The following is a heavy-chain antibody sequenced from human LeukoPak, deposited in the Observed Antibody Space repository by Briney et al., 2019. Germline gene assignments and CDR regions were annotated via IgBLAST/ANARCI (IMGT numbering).Heavy chain of an antibody. D-gene: IGHD2-15*01. CDR1: GFTFSNYF. J-gene: IGHJ5*02. CDR2: INSDGTTT. CDR3: ARRVDATRWFDP. Sequence: PGGSLRLSCAASGFTFSNYFMHWVRQAPGKGPVWVSRINSDGTTTMYADSVKGRFTISRDNAKNTLYLQMNSLRDEDTAVYYCARRVDATRWFDPWGQGTPVTVSS. V-gene: IGHV3-74*03.